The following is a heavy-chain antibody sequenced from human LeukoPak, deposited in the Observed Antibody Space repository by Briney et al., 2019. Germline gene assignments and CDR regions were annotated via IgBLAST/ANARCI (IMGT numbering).Heavy chain of an antibody. CDR1: GYTFTGYY. J-gene: IGHJ4*02. CDR2: INPNSGGT. Sequence: GASVKVSCKASGYTFTGYYMHWVRQAPGHGLEWMGWINPNSGGTNYAQKFQGRVTMTRDTSISTAYMELSRLRSDDTAVYYCAREFYYYDSSGYYRWGQGALVTVSS. CDR3: AREFYYYDSSGYYR. D-gene: IGHD3-22*01. V-gene: IGHV1-2*02.